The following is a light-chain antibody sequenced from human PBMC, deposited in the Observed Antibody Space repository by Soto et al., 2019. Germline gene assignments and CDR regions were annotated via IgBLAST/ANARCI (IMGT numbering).Light chain of an antibody. CDR1: SSDVGTYNY. CDR2: EVT. J-gene: IGLJ2*01. CDR3: SSYACINNFVV. V-gene: IGLV2-8*01. Sequence: QSALTQPPSASGSPGQSVTISCTGTSSDVGTYNYVSWYQQHPGKAPKLMIYEVTKRPSGVPDRFSGSRSAITASLTVSGLQAEDEADYYCSSYACINNFVVFGGANKVTVL.